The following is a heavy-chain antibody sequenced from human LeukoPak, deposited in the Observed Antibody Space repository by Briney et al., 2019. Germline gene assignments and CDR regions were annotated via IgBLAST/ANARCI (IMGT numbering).Heavy chain of an antibody. Sequence: SETLSLTCTVSGGSISSYYWSWIRQPPGKGLEWIGYIYYSGSTTYNPSLKSRVTISVDTSKNQFSLKLSSVTAADTAVYYCARGLTPGYHDSSGLGNWFDPWGQGTLVTVSS. CDR1: GGSISSYY. CDR3: ARGLTPGYHDSSGLGNWFDP. J-gene: IGHJ5*02. D-gene: IGHD3-22*01. CDR2: IYYSGST. V-gene: IGHV4-59*12.